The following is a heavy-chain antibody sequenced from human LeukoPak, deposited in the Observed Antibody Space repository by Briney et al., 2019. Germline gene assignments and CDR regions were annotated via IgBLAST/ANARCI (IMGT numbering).Heavy chain of an antibody. Sequence: GGSLRLSCAAPGFTFDDYGMSWVRQAPGKGLEWVSGINWNGGSTGYADSVKGRFTISRDNAKNSLYLQMNSLRAEDTALYYCARDRSGTAMPSYYFDYWGQGTLVTVSS. CDR2: INWNGGST. CDR1: GFTFDDYG. D-gene: IGHD5-18*01. V-gene: IGHV3-20*04. J-gene: IGHJ4*02. CDR3: ARDRSGTAMPSYYFDY.